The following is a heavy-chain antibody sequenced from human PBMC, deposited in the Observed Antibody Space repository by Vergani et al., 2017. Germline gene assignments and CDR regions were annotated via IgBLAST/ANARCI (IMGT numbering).Heavy chain of an antibody. Sequence: EVQLVESGGGLVQPGGSLRLPCAASGFTFSSYWMSWVRQAPGKGLEWVANIKQDGSEKYYVDSVKGRFTISRDNAKNSLYLQMNSLRAEDTAVYYCARDMEADAFDIWGQGTMVTVSS. J-gene: IGHJ3*02. V-gene: IGHV3-7*01. D-gene: IGHD3-10*01. CDR3: ARDMEADAFDI. CDR2: IKQDGSEK. CDR1: GFTFSSYW.